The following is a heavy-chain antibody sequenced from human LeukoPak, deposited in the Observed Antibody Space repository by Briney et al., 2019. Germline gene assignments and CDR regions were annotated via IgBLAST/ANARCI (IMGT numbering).Heavy chain of an antibody. CDR2: IIPIFGTA. Sequence: ASVKVSCKASGSTFSSYAISWVRQAPGQGLEWMGGIIPIFGTANYAQKFQGRVTITADESTSTAYMELSSLRSEDTAVYYCARVSSGSLGFDPWGQGTLVTVSS. CDR1: GSTFSSYA. CDR3: ARVSSGSLGFDP. J-gene: IGHJ5*02. V-gene: IGHV1-69*13. D-gene: IGHD1-26*01.